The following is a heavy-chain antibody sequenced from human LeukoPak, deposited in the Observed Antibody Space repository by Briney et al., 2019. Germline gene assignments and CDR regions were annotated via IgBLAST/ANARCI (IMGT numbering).Heavy chain of an antibody. CDR2: IRYGGSKT. CDR3: AKDSLSGGNDY. D-gene: IGHD1-26*01. J-gene: IGHJ4*02. Sequence: SGGSLRLSCAASEFSFSSYGMHWVRQAPGKGLEWVAFIRYGGSKTYYGESVQGRFTISRDNSKNTVYLQMNSLRADDTAVYYCAKDSLSGGNDYWGQGTLVTVSS. V-gene: IGHV3-30*02. CDR1: EFSFSSYG.